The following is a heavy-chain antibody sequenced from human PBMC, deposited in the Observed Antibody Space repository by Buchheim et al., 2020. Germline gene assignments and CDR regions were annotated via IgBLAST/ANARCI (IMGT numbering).Heavy chain of an antibody. CDR2: INPSGGST. J-gene: IGHJ4*02. D-gene: IGHD5-12*01. Sequence: QVQLVQSGAEVKKPGASVKVSCKASGYTFTSYYMHWVRQAPGQGLEWMGKINPSGGSTSYAQKVQGRVTLHRDTSTGKAHMELSSLRSEDTAVYYCARVGYSGYDYWGQGTL. CDR1: GYTFTSYY. V-gene: IGHV1-46*03. CDR3: ARVGYSGYDY.